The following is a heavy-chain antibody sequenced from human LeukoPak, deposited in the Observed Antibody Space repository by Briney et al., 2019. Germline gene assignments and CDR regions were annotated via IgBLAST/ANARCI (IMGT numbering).Heavy chain of an antibody. J-gene: IGHJ4*02. V-gene: IGHV1-18*01. CDR2: ISAYNGNT. CDR1: GHTPTIHM. Sequence: ASVKVSCKGSGHTPTIHMINSVREAPGQGLEWMGWISAYNGNTNYAQKLQGRVTMTTDTSTNTAYMELRGLRSDDTAVYYCARMGCKYVAYVDYWGQGILVTVSS. CDR3: ARMGCKYVAYVDY. D-gene: IGHD2-15*01.